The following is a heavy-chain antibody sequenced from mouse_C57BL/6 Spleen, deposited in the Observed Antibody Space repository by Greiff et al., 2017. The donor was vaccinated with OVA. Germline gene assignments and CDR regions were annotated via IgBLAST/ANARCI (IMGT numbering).Heavy chain of an antibody. CDR3: ARQEYYGNYGAMDY. CDR2: ISSGGSYT. Sequence: EVQLVESGGDLVKPGGSLKLSCAASGFTFSSYGMSWVRQTPDKRLEWVATISSGGSYTYYPDSVKGRFTISRDNAKNTLYLQMSSLKSEDTAMYYCARQEYYGNYGAMDYWGQGTSVTVSS. D-gene: IGHD2-1*01. CDR1: GFTFSSYG. V-gene: IGHV5-6*01. J-gene: IGHJ4*01.